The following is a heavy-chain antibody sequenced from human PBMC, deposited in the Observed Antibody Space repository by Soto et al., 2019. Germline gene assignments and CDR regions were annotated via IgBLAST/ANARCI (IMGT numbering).Heavy chain of an antibody. V-gene: IGHV1-18*01. J-gene: IGHJ6*02. Sequence: TTYAQKLKGRLTMTTDTSTSTAYMELRSLTSDDTAVYYCAREGPAPYYYSGMDVWGQGSTVTVSS. CDR3: AREGPAPYYYSGMDV. CDR2: T.